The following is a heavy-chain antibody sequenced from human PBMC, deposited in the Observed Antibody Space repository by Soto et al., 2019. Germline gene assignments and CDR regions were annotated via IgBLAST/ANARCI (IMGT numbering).Heavy chain of an antibody. J-gene: IGHJ5*02. V-gene: IGHV4-34*01. CDR1: NGSFNNHY. D-gene: IGHD6-13*01. CDR3: ARDRKLASRRSGVDWFDP. CDR2: INHSGDT. Sequence: PSETLSLTCAVYNGSFNNHYGSWIRQPPGQGLEWIGQINHSGDTNYNPSLRSRVNLSVDTSKNQFSLKLNSVIAADTAVYFCARDRKLASRRSGVDWFDPWGQGTLVTVSS.